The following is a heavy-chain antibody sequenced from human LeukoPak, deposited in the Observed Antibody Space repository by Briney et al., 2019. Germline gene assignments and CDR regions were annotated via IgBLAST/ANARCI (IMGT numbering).Heavy chain of an antibody. V-gene: IGHV4-4*02. Sequence: SETLALTCAVSGGSITSSNWWSWVRQPPGKGLEWIGEIYYTGNTNYNPSLKSRVTISVDKSNNQFSLNLSSVTAADTAVYYCAKSNAWDWFDPWGQGTLVTVSS. CDR2: IYYTGNT. J-gene: IGHJ5*02. D-gene: IGHD4-11*01. CDR1: GGSITSSNW. CDR3: AKSNAWDWFDP.